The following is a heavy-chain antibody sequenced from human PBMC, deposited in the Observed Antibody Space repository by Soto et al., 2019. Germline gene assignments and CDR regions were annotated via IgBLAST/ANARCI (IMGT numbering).Heavy chain of an antibody. CDR2: INSDGNST. J-gene: IGHJ4*02. CDR1: GFTFSNFW. V-gene: IGHV3-74*01. Sequence: EVQLVESGGGLVQPGGSLRLSCVASGFTFSNFWMHWVRRLPGKGLVWVSHINSDGNSTTYADSVKGRFTISRDNAKNTLYLQMNSLRAEDTGIYYCVRDDFGLGIDYWGLGTLVTVSS. D-gene: IGHD1-26*01. CDR3: VRDDFGLGIDY.